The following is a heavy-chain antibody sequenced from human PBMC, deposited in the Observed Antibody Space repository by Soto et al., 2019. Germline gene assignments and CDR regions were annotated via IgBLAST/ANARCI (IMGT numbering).Heavy chain of an antibody. V-gene: IGHV4-31*03. J-gene: IGHJ4*02. CDR1: GGSISSGGYY. D-gene: IGHD2-8*01. CDR2: IYYSGST. CDR3: ARSVYAIPLLLFDY. Sequence: PSETLSLTCTVSGGSISSGGYYWSWIRQHPGKGLEWIGYIYYSGSTYYNPSLKSRVTISVDTSKNQFSLKLSSVTAADTAVYYCARSVYAIPLLLFDYWGQGTLVTVSS.